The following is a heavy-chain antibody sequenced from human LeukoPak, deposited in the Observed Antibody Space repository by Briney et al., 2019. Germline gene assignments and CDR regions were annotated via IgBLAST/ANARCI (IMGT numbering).Heavy chain of an antibody. J-gene: IGHJ4*02. Sequence: ASVKVSCKASGGTFSSYGISWVRQAPGQGPEWMGGIIPIFGTANYAQKFQGRVTINTDGSTSTAYMELSSLRSEDTAVYYCAILSTTGYWGQGTLVTVSS. CDR2: IIPIFGTA. CDR1: GGTFSSYG. CDR3: AILSTTGY. V-gene: IGHV1-69*05. D-gene: IGHD2/OR15-2a*01.